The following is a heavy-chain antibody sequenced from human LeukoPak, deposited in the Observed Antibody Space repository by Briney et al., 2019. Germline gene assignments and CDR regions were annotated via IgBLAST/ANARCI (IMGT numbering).Heavy chain of an antibody. Sequence: ASVNVSCKASGYTFTGYYMHSVRQAPGQGLEWMGWINPNSGGTNYAQKCQGSVTMTRDTSISTGYMELSRLRSEDTAVYYCAREGLLYFDWFAPYGMDVWGQGTTVTVSS. CDR3: AREGLLYFDWFAPYGMDV. J-gene: IGHJ6*02. CDR1: GYTFTGYY. D-gene: IGHD3-9*01. CDR2: INPNSGGT. V-gene: IGHV1-2*02.